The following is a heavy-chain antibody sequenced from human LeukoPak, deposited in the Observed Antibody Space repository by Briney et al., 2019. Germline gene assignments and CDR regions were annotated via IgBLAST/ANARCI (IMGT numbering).Heavy chain of an antibody. CDR1: GFIFSSYE. V-gene: IGHV3-48*03. D-gene: IGHD1-1*01. CDR3: VRDQGTWEYDS. Sequence: PGGSLRLSCAASGFIFSSYEMNWVRQAPGKGLEWVSYINSGCSSIYYAVSVRGRSTISIDNAKNSLYLQMNTLRAEDTAVYYCVRDQGTWEYDSWGQGPLVTVSS. CDR2: INSGCSSI. J-gene: IGHJ4*02.